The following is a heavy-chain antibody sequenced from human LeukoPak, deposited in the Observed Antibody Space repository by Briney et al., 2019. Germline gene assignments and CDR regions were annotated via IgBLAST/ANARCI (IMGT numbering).Heavy chain of an antibody. CDR3: ARELRTFDS. CDR2: IKHNGDEL. D-gene: IGHD3-16*01. J-gene: IGHJ4*02. Sequence: GGSLRLSCAASGSTFSSYWMTWVRQAPGKGLEWVANIKHNGDELNYVDSVEDRFTISRDNAKNSLYLHMTSLRAEDTAVYYCARELRTFDSWGQGTLVTVSS. V-gene: IGHV3-7*01. CDR1: GSTFSSYW.